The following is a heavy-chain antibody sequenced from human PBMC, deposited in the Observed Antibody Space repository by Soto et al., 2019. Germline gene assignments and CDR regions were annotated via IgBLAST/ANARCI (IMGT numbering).Heavy chain of an antibody. Sequence: GGYLRLASAASGFTFRSYGMHWVRQGPGKGLEWVAVIWYDGSNKYYADSVKGRFTISRDNSKNTLYLQMNSLRAEDKAVYYCARDQKQKVRGVTYYYGMDVWGQGTRVTVSS. J-gene: IGHJ6*02. V-gene: IGHV3-33*01. CDR1: GFTFRSYG. D-gene: IGHD3-10*01. CDR3: ARDQKQKVRGVTYYYGMDV. CDR2: IWYDGSNK.